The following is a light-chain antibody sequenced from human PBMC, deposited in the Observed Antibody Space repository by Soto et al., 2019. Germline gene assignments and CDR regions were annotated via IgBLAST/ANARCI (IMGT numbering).Light chain of an antibody. V-gene: IGKV3-15*01. Sequence: IVMTQSPATMSVSTGARATIARRASQSVSSNLAWYQQTPGQAPRLRIYGESTRATDMTGRFIGILAGAESTLTISRLQSEEGAVYYCKQYRSWPRTFVQCTKLDI. CDR3: KQYRSWPRT. CDR1: QSVSSN. J-gene: IGKJ1*01. CDR2: GES.